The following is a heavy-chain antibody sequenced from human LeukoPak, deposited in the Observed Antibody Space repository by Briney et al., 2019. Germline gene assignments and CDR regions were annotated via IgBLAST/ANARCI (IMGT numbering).Heavy chain of an antibody. CDR2: IRSKANSYAT. D-gene: IGHD3-22*01. CDR1: GFTFSGSA. J-gene: IGHJ3*02. V-gene: IGHV3-73*01. Sequence: GGSLRLSCAASGFTFSGSAMHWVRQASGKGLEWVGRIRSKANSYATAYAASVKGRFTISRDDSKNTAYLQMNSLKTEDTAVYYCTRPATPTYYYDSSEAFDIWGQGTMVTVSS. CDR3: TRPATPTYYYDSSEAFDI.